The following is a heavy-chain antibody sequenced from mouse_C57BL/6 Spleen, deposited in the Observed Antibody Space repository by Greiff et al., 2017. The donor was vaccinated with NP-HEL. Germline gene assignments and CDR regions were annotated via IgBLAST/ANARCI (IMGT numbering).Heavy chain of an antibody. D-gene: IGHD1-1*01. CDR3: ARLGITTVVADYAMDY. J-gene: IGHJ4*01. V-gene: IGHV5-6*02. CDR1: GFTFSSYG. CDR2: ISSGGSYT. Sequence: EVKLVESGGDLVKPGGSLKLSCAASGFTFSSYGMSWVRQTPDKRLEWVATISSGGSYTYYPDSVKGRFTISRDNAKNTLYLQMSSLKSEDTAMYYCARLGITTVVADYAMDYWGHGTSVTVSS.